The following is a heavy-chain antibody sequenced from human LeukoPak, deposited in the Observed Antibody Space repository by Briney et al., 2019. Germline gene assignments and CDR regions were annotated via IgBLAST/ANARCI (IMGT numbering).Heavy chain of an antibody. V-gene: IGHV3-33*01. Sequence: GGSLRLSCAACGFTFSSYVMHWDRQAPGKGLEWVAVIWYDGSNKYYADSVKGRFTISRDNSKNTLYLQMNSLRAEDTAVYYCARDQLSAAAPVSIDYWGQGTQVTVSS. J-gene: IGHJ4*02. CDR2: IWYDGSNK. CDR1: GFTFSSYV. D-gene: IGHD6-13*01. CDR3: ARDQLSAAAPVSIDY.